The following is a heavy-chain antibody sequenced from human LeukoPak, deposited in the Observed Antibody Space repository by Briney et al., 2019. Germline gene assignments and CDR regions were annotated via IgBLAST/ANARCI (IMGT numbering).Heavy chain of an antibody. D-gene: IGHD6-19*01. Sequence: SETLSLTCTVSGGSISSSSYYWGWIRQPPGKGLEWIGSIYYSGSTNYNPSLKSRVTISVDTSKNQFSLKLSSVTAADTAVYYCASYMGHPVARFDYWGQGTLVTVSS. J-gene: IGHJ4*02. CDR2: IYYSGST. V-gene: IGHV4-39*07. CDR1: GGSISSSSYY. CDR3: ASYMGHPVARFDY.